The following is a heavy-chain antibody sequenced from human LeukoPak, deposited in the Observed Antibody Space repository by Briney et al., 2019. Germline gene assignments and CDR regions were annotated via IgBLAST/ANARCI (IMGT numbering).Heavy chain of an antibody. Sequence: ETLSLTCAVYGGSFSGYYWSWIRQPPGKGLEWIGQIIHSRSTNYNPSLKSRVTISVDTSKNQFSLKLSSVTAADTAVYYCARSFYCSSTSCYVGAYYYYYYYMDVWGKGTTVTISS. D-gene: IGHD2-2*01. CDR1: GGSFSGYY. CDR2: IIHSRST. V-gene: IGHV4-34*12. CDR3: ARSFYCSSTSCYVGAYYYYYYYMDV. J-gene: IGHJ6*03.